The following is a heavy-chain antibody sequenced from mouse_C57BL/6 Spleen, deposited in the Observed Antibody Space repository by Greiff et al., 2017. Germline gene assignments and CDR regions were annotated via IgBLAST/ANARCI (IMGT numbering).Heavy chain of an antibody. D-gene: IGHD2-4*01. Sequence: QVQLQQSGAELARPGASVKLSCKASGYTFTSSGISWVKQRTGQGLAWIGAIYPRSGNTYYNEKFQGKATLTADNSSSTAYMELRSLTAEDSAVYFCAREYDYHYAMDYWGQGTSVTVSS. CDR3: AREYDYHYAMDY. CDR1: GYTFTSSG. J-gene: IGHJ4*01. CDR2: IYPRSGNT. V-gene: IGHV1-81*01.